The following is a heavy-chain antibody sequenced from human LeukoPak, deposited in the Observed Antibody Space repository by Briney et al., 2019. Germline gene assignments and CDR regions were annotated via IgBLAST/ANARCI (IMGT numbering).Heavy chain of an antibody. CDR2: IYTSGST. J-gene: IGHJ5*02. D-gene: IGHD3-3*01. CDR1: GGSISSYY. V-gene: IGHV4-4*09. Sequence: SETLSLTCTVSGGSISSYYWSWIRQPPGKGLEWIGYIYTSGSTNYNPSLKSRVTISVDTSKNQISLKLSSVTAADTAVYYCARHLPAPTYYDFWSGYSNWFDPWGQGTLVTVSS. CDR3: ARHLPAPTYYDFWSGYSNWFDP.